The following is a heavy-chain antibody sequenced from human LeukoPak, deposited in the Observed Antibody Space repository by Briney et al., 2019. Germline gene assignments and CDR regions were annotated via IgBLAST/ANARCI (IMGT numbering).Heavy chain of an antibody. CDR3: ASLPSGIAAAGTRSKNDAFDI. J-gene: IGHJ3*02. Sequence: ASVKVSCKASGGTFSSYAISWVRQAPGQGLEWMGGIIPIFGTANYAQKFQGRVTITADESTSTAYMELSSLRSEDTAVYYCASLPSGIAAAGTRSKNDAFDIWGQGTMVTVSS. D-gene: IGHD6-13*01. CDR2: IIPIFGTA. CDR1: GGTFSSYA. V-gene: IGHV1-69*13.